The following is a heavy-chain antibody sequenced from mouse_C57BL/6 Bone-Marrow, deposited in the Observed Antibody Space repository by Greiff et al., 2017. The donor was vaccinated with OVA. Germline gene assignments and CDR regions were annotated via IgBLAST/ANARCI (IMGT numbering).Heavy chain of an antibody. Sequence: QVQLQQSGAELARPGASVKLSCKASGYTFTSYGISWVKQRTGQGLEWIGEIYPRSGNTYYNEKFKGKATLTADKSSSTAYMELRSLTSEDSAVYFCAKEEGVYYGHYDAMDYWGQGTSVTVSS. CDR3: AKEEGVYYGHYDAMDY. CDR2: IYPRSGNT. D-gene: IGHD1-1*01. J-gene: IGHJ4*01. V-gene: IGHV1-81*01. CDR1: GYTFTSYG.